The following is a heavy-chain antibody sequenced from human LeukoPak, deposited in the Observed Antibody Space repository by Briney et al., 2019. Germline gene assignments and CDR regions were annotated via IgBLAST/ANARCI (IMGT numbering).Heavy chain of an antibody. Sequence: SETLSLTCSVSGGSISNYFWSWIRQSPAKGLEWIGRIYTSGSTNYNPSLKSRVTISVDTSKNQFSLKLSSVTAADTAVYYCARVRSSSSGIDPWGQGTLVTVSS. V-gene: IGHV4-4*08. CDR1: GGSISNYF. CDR3: ARVRSSSSGIDP. CDR2: IYTSGST. J-gene: IGHJ5*02. D-gene: IGHD6-6*01.